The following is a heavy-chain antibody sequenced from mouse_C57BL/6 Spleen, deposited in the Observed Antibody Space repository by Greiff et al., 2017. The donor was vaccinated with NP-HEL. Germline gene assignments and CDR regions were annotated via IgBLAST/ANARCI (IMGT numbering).Heavy chain of an antibody. CDR2: IYPGDGDT. D-gene: IGHD2-13*01. Sequence: VQLQQSGAELVKPGASVKISCKASGYAFSSYWMNWVKQRPGKGLEWIGQIYPGDGDTNYNGKFKGKATLTADKSSSTAYMQLSSLTSEDSAVYFCARKESTMVYYFDYWGQGTTLTVSS. CDR3: ARKESTMVYYFDY. V-gene: IGHV1-80*01. CDR1: GYAFSSYW. J-gene: IGHJ2*01.